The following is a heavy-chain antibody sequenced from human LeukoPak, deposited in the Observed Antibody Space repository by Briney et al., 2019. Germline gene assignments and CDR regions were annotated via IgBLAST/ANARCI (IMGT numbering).Heavy chain of an antibody. CDR3: ARASSGRTGYYGMDV. CDR2: ICVSGGST. D-gene: IGHD3-22*01. V-gene: IGHV3-23*01. J-gene: IGHJ6*02. CDR1: GFTFSSYA. Sequence: GGSLRLSCAASGFTFSSYAMSWVRQAPGKGLEGVSAICVSGGSTYYADSGKGRFPISRANSKNTVYLQMNSLRAEDTAVYYCARASSGRTGYYGMDVWGQGTTVTVSS.